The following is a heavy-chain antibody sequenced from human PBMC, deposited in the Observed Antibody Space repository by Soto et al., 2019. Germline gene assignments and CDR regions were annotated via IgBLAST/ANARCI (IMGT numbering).Heavy chain of an antibody. CDR1: GASITSNY. CDR2: MYTSGTT. J-gene: IGHJ5*02. V-gene: IGHV4-4*07. D-gene: IGHD6-6*01. Sequence: QVQLQESGPGLVKPSETLSLICTVSGASITSNYWTWIRQPAGRGLEWVGRMYTSGTTDYNPSLKSRVTMSLDTSKNQFSLKLRSVTAADTAVYYCARERAAPSWIDPWGQGILVTVSS. CDR3: ARERAAPSWIDP.